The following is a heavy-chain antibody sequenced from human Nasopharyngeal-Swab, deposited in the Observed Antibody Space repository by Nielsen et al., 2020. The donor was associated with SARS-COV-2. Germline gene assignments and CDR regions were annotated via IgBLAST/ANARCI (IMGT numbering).Heavy chain of an antibody. V-gene: IGHV1-2*04. Sequence: VKVYCKASGYTFTGYYMHWVRQAPGQGLEWMGWINPNSGGTNYAQKFQGWVTMTRDTSISTAYMELSRLRSDDTAVYYCARVLDSSGPMGAFDIWGQGTMVTVSS. D-gene: IGHD3-22*01. CDR3: ARVLDSSGPMGAFDI. J-gene: IGHJ3*02. CDR1: GYTFTGYY. CDR2: INPNSGGT.